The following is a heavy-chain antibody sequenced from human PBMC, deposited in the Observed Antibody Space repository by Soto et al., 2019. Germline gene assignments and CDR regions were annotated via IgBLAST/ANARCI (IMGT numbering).Heavy chain of an antibody. CDR1: GGSFSGYY. V-gene: IGHV4-34*01. Sequence: SETLSLTCAVYGGSFSGYYWSWIRQPPGKGLEWIGEINHSGSTNYNPSLKSRVTISVDTSKNQFSLKLSSVTAADTAVYYCARGRGENDYWGQGTLVTVSS. CDR2: INHSGST. J-gene: IGHJ4*02. D-gene: IGHD3-10*01. CDR3: ARGRGENDY.